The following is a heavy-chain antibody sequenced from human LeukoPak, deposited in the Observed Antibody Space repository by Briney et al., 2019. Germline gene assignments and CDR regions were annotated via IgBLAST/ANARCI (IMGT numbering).Heavy chain of an antibody. J-gene: IGHJ4*02. D-gene: IGHD6-19*01. V-gene: IGHV4-59*01. CDR1: GGSISSYY. CDR2: IYYSGST. Sequence: SETLSLTCTVSGGSISSYYWSWIRQPPGKGLEWIGYIYYSGSTNYNPSLKSRVTISVDTSKNQFSLKLSSVTAADTAVYYCARGSGYEAVAPLDYWGQGTLVTVSS. CDR3: ARGSGYEAVAPLDY.